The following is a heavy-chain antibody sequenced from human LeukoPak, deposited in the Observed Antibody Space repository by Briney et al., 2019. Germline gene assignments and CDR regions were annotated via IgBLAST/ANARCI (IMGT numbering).Heavy chain of an antibody. D-gene: IGHD3-3*01. Sequence: GGSLRLSCAASGFTFSGSAMHWVRQASGKGLEWVGRIRSKANSYATAYAASVKGRFTISRDDSKNTAYLQMNSLKTEDTAVYYCTRRITIFGVVPGNMDVWGKGTTVTVSS. V-gene: IGHV3-73*01. CDR1: GFTFSGSA. J-gene: IGHJ6*03. CDR2: IRSKANSYAT. CDR3: TRRITIFGVVPGNMDV.